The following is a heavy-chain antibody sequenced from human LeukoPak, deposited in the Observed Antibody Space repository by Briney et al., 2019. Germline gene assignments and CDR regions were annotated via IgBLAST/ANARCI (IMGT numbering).Heavy chain of an antibody. Sequence: ASVKVSCKASGYTFTGYYIHWVRQAPGQGLEWMGWINPKSGGTNFAQTFQGRVTMTRDTSISTAYMELSSLRSDDTAVYYCATVRGGADAFDIWGQGTMVTVSS. D-gene: IGHD3-16*01. CDR1: GYTFTGYY. CDR2: INPKSGGT. J-gene: IGHJ3*02. CDR3: ATVRGGADAFDI. V-gene: IGHV1-2*02.